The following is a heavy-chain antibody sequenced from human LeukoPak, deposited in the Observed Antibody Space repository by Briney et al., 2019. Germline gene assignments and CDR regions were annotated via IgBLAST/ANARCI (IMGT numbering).Heavy chain of an antibody. J-gene: IGHJ3*02. V-gene: IGHV4-34*01. CDR2: INHSGST. D-gene: IGHD5-12*01. CDR1: GGSFSGYY. Sequence: SETLSLTCAVYGGSFSGYYWSWIRQPPGKGLEWIGEINHSGSTNYNPSLKSRVTISVDRSKNQFSLKLSSVTAADTAVYYCARQSGLKAFDIWGQGTMVTVSS. CDR3: ARQSGLKAFDI.